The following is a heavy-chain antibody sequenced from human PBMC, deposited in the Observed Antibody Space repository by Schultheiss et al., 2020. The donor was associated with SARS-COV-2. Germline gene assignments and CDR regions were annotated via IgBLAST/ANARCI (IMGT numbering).Heavy chain of an antibody. V-gene: IGHV4-30-4*08. CDR2: IYYSGST. CDR3: ASFTIFGVMGFDY. D-gene: IGHD3-3*01. J-gene: IGHJ4*02. CDR1: GGSTNSADFY. Sequence: SETLSLTCTVSGGSTNSADFYWSWIRQPPGKGLEWIGYIYYSGSTNYNPSLKSRVTISVDTSKNQFSLKLSSVTAADTAVYYCASFTIFGVMGFDYWGQGTLVTVSS.